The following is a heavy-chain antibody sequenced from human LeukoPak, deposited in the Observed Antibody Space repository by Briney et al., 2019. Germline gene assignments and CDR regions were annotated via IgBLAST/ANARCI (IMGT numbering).Heavy chain of an antibody. V-gene: IGHV4-39*01. J-gene: IGHJ3*02. Sequence: SETLSLTCTVSGVSISSSNFYWDWIRQPPGKGLEWIGNICYSGTTYYNPSLKSRVTISLDTSKNQFSLKLNSVTAADTAVYFCARGPYSYDSSGAFDIWGQGTMVTVSS. D-gene: IGHD3-22*01. CDR2: ICYSGTT. CDR3: ARGPYSYDSSGAFDI. CDR1: GVSISSSNFY.